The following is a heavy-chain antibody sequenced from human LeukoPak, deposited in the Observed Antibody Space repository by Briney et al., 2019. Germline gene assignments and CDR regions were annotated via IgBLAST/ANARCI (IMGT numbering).Heavy chain of an antibody. V-gene: IGHV3-23*01. CDR2: ISGSGGST. CDR3: AKELYFYGSGSDY. D-gene: IGHD3-10*01. CDR1: GFTFNSYA. Sequence: PGGSLRLSCAASGFTFNSYAMTWVRQAPGKGLEWVSGISGSGGSTYYADSVKGRFTISRDNSKNTLYLQMNSLSVEDTAVYYCAKELYFYGSGSDYWGQGTLVSVSS. J-gene: IGHJ4*02.